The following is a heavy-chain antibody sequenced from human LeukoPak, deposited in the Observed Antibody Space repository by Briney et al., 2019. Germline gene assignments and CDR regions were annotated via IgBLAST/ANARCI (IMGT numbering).Heavy chain of an antibody. CDR2: VHSSGDI. Sequence: SQTLSLTCSVSGVSITSGIYYWGSIRQSAGKGLEWIGRVHSSGDIYHNAAFRSRAAVTGDASKNQFSLQLASVTAADTAVYYCARGASPKDAVFFDYWGQGAPITVSS. CDR3: ARGASPKDAVFFDY. CDR1: GVSITSGIYY. J-gene: IGHJ4*02. V-gene: IGHV4-61*02. D-gene: IGHD3-16*01.